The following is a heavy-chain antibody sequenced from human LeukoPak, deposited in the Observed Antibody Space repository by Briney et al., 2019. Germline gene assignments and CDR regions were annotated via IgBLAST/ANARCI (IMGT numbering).Heavy chain of an antibody. CDR2: ISSSSNTI. CDR1: VFISTTYE. D-gene: IGHD3-22*01. V-gene: IGHV3-48*03. Sequence: PGGSLRLSCAASVFISTTYEMNWVRQAPGRGLEWVSYISSSSNTIYYADSVRGRFTISRDNPKNSLYLQMNGLRAEDTAVYYCATGGNIGYNYNAFDIWGQGTMVTVSS. J-gene: IGHJ3*02. CDR3: ATGGNIGYNYNAFDI.